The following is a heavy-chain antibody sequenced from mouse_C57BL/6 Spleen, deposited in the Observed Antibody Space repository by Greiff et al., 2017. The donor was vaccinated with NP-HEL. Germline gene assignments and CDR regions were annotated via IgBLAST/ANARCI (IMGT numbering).Heavy chain of an antibody. D-gene: IGHD3-2*02. CDR2: ILPGSGST. CDR3: ARPTAQAAWFAY. V-gene: IGHV1-9*01. Sequence: QVQLQQPGAELVRPGSSVKLSCKASGYTFTSYWMHWVKQRPIQGLEWIGEILPGSGSTNYNEKFKGKATFTADTSSNTAYMQLSSLTTEDSAIYYCARPTAQAAWFAYWGQGTLVTVSA. J-gene: IGHJ3*01. CDR1: GYTFTSYW.